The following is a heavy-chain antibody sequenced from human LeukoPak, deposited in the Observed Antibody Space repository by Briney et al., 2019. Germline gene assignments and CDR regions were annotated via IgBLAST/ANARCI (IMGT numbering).Heavy chain of an antibody. Sequence: GGSLRLSCAASGFTFSSYWMSWVRQAPGKGLGWVANIKQDGSEKYYVDSVKGRFTISRDNAKNSLYLQMNSLRAEDTAVYYCAKADRTYDILTGYFDYWGQGTLVTVSS. J-gene: IGHJ4*02. V-gene: IGHV3-7*03. CDR3: AKADRTYDILTGYFDY. CDR2: IKQDGSEK. D-gene: IGHD3-9*01. CDR1: GFTFSSYW.